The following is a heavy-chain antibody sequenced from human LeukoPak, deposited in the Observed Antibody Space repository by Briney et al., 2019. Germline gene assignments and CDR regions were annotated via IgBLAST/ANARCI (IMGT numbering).Heavy chain of an antibody. CDR2: INWNGGST. J-gene: IGHJ4*02. Sequence: AGSLRLSCAASGFRFDDYGMNWVRQVPGKGLEWISGINWNGGSTGYGDSVKGRFTISRDNAENSLYLQMNSLRAEDTALYYCARAVDNYYGSGSYAYWGQGALVTVSS. D-gene: IGHD3-10*01. CDR3: ARAVDNYYGSGSYAY. CDR1: GFRFDDYG. V-gene: IGHV3-20*04.